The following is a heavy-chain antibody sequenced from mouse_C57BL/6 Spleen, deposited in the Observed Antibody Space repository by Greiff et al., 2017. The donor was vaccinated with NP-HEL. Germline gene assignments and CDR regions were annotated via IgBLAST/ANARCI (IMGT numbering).Heavy chain of an antibody. CDR2: IYPGSGST. J-gene: IGHJ2*01. Sequence: QVHVKQSGAELVKPGASVKMSCKASGYTFTSYWITWVKQRPGQGLEWIGDIYPGSGSTNYNEKFKSKATLTVDTSSSTAYMQLSSLTSEDSAVYYCAREGLLYYFDYWGQGTTLTVSS. CDR3: AREGLLYYFDY. CDR1: GYTFTSYW. V-gene: IGHV1-55*01. D-gene: IGHD3-1*01.